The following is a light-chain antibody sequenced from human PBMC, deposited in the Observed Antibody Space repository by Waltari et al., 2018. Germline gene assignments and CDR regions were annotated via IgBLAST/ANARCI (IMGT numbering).Light chain of an antibody. CDR1: SSYVGGYNY. CDR2: EVT. Sequence: QSALTQPASVSGSPGQSITISCTGTSSYVGGYNYVSWYQQHPGKAPKLIIYEVTNRPSGVSNRFSGSKSGNTASLTISGLQAEDEADYSCSSYTSSSTFSVVFGGGTKLTVL. V-gene: IGLV2-14*01. J-gene: IGLJ2*01. CDR3: SSYTSSSTFSVV.